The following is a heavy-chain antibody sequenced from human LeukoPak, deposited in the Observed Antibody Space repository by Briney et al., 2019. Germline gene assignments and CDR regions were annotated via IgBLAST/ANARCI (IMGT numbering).Heavy chain of an antibody. Sequence: PGGSLRLSCAASGFTFSSYGMHWVRQAPGKGLEWVAIIWYDGSNKYYADSVKGRFTISRDNSKNTLYLQMNSLRAEDTALYYCAIWREGVQGTYLDYWGQGTLVTVSS. J-gene: IGHJ4*02. CDR1: GFTFSSYG. V-gene: IGHV3-33*01. CDR2: IWYDGSNK. CDR3: AIWREGVQGTYLDY. D-gene: IGHD3-10*01.